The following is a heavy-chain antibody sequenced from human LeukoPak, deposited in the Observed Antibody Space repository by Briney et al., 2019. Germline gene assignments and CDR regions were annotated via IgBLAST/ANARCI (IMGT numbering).Heavy chain of an antibody. CDR2: IYYSGST. Sequence: PSETLSLTCTVSGGSISSYYWSWIRQPPGKGLEWIGYIYYSGSTNYNPSLKSRVTISVDTSKNQLSLKLSSVTAADTAVYYCARPSYDSSGYYYDYWGQGTLVTVSS. D-gene: IGHD3-22*01. J-gene: IGHJ4*02. V-gene: IGHV4-59*01. CDR3: ARPSYDSSGYYYDY. CDR1: GGSISSYY.